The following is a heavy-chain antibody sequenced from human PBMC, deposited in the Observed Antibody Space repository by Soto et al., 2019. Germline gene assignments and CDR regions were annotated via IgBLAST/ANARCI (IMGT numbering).Heavy chain of an antibody. Sequence: QVQLVQSGAELKKPGASVKVSCKASGYTFTNYYMHWVRQAPGQGLEWMGIIDPSGGGTSYAQKFQGRLTMNRDTSTSTVYMELSSLKSEDTAVYYCARDRVDCSGGNCWRSVEDTWGQGTLVTVSS. J-gene: IGHJ5*02. D-gene: IGHD2-15*01. V-gene: IGHV1-46*01. CDR2: IDPSGGGT. CDR3: ARDRVDCSGGNCWRSVEDT. CDR1: GYTFTNYY.